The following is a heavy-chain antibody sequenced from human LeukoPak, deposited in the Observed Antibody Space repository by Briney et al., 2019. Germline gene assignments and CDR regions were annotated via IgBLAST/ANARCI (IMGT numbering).Heavy chain of an antibody. CDR1: GYSFTTYW. CDR2: IYPGDSDT. V-gene: IGHV5-51*01. J-gene: IGHJ5*02. D-gene: IGHD2-2*01. Sequence: GESLKISCKGSGYSFTTYWIGWVRQMPGKGLEGMGIIYPGDSDTRYSPSFQGQVTISADKSISTAYLQWGSLKASDTAMYYCARGRGYCSSTSCPQSWFDPWGQGTLVTVSS. CDR3: ARGRGYCSSTSCPQSWFDP.